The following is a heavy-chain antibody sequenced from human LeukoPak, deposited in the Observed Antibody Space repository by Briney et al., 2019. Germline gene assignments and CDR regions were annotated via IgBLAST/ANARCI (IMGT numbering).Heavy chain of an antibody. J-gene: IGHJ3*02. CDR2: ISSSSSYI. V-gene: IGHV3-21*01. CDR1: GFTFSSYS. D-gene: IGHD3-22*01. CDR3: AMRRYDSSGYYYVDAFDI. Sequence: GGSLRLSCAASGFTFSSYSMNWVCQAPGKGLEWVSSISSSSSYIYYADSVKGRFTISRDNAKNSLYLQMNSLRAEDTAVYYCAMRRYDSSGYYYVDAFDIWGQGTMVTVSS.